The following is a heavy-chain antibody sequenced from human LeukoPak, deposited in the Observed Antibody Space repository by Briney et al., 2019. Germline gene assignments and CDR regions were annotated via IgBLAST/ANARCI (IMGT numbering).Heavy chain of an antibody. V-gene: IGHV1-2*02. CDR2: INPNSGGT. CDR3: ARGPIVGATTIVY. Sequence: ASVKVSCKASGYTFTSYYMHWVRQAPGQGLEWMGWINPNSGGTNYAQKFQGRVTMTRDTSISTAYMELSRLRSDDTAVYYCARGPIVGATTIVYWGQGTLVTVSS. D-gene: IGHD1-26*01. J-gene: IGHJ4*02. CDR1: GYTFTSYY.